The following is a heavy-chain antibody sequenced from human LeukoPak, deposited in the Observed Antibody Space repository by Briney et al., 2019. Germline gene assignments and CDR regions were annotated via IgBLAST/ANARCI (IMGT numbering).Heavy chain of an antibody. CDR1: GYTFTGYY. Sequence: ASVKVSCKASGYTFTGYYMHWVRQAPGQGLGWMGWINPNSGGTNYAQKFQGRVTMTRDTSISTAYMELSRLRSDDTAVYYCARGRRGLGELSTYWGQGTLVTVSS. CDR2: INPNSGGT. CDR3: ARGRRGLGELSTY. J-gene: IGHJ4*02. V-gene: IGHV1-2*02. D-gene: IGHD3-16*02.